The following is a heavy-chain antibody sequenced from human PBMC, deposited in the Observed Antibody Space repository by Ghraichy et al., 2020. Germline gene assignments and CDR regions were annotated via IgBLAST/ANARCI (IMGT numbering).Heavy chain of an antibody. CDR2: ISGSGDTT. V-gene: IGHV3-23*01. J-gene: IGHJ4*02. CDR3: AKDRSTFTY. Sequence: GESLNISCAASGITFSNYAMSWVRQAPGKGLEWVSSISGSGDTTYYADSVKGRFTISRDNSRNTLYLQINGLRVEDTAIYYCAKDRSTFTYWGQGSLVTVSS. CDR1: GITFSNYA.